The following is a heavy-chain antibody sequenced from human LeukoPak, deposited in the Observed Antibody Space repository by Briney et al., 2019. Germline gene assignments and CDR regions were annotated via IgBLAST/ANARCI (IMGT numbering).Heavy chain of an antibody. Sequence: SETLSLTCTVSGGSISSGGYYWSWVRQHPGKGLEWIGYIYYSGSTYYNPSLKSRVTISVDTSKHQFSLKLSSVTAADTAVYYCARGSWDSSGWYNLISSERKYFDYWGQGTLVTVSS. CDR3: ARGSWDSSGWYNLISSERKYFDY. CDR2: IYYSGST. V-gene: IGHV4-31*03. D-gene: IGHD6-19*01. J-gene: IGHJ4*02. CDR1: GGSISSGGYY.